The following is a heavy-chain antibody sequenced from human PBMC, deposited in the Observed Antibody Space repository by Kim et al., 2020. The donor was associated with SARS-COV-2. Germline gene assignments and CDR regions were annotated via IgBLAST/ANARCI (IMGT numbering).Heavy chain of an antibody. J-gene: IGHJ6*02. Sequence: VSVKSRITINPDTSKNQFSLQLNSVTPEDTAVYYCARDLIVVSVFYGMDVWGQGTTVTVSS. V-gene: IGHV6-1*01. CDR3: ARDLIVVSVFYGMDV. D-gene: IGHD2-15*01.